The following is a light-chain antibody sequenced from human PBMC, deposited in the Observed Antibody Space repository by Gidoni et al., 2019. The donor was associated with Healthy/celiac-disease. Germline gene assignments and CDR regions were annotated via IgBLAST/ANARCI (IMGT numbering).Light chain of an antibody. CDR2: DAS. J-gene: IGKJ3*01. Sequence: DIQMTQSPSSLSASVGDRFTITCQASQDSSNYLNWYQQKPGKAPKLLIYDASNLETGIPSRFSGSGSGTDFTFTISSLQPEDIATYYCQQYDNLLFTFGPGTKVEIK. V-gene: IGKV1-33*01. CDR1: QDSSNY. CDR3: QQYDNLLFT.